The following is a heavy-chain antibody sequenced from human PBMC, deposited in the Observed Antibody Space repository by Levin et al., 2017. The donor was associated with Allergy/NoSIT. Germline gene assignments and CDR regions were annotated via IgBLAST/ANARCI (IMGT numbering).Heavy chain of an antibody. CDR3: TKGHYSGVYQ. J-gene: IGHJ4*02. CDR2: IYSDGST. V-gene: IGHV3-53*01. CDR1: FFRFINHS. D-gene: IGHD2-2*01. Sequence: PGGSLRLSCAASFFRFINHSLPFFLPFPLKGLECVSVIYSDGSTYYADSVRGRFTISRDSFRNTLSLQMNSLRDDDTAVYYCTKGHYSGVYQWGQGTLVTVSS.